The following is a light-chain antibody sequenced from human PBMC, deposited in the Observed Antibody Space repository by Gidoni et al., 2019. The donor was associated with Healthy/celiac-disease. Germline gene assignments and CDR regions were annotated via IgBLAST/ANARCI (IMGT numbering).Light chain of an antibody. Sequence: DTQRPQSPSTLSASVGARVTITCRASQSISSWLAWYQQKPGKAPKLLIYTASSLESGVPSRFSGSGPGTDFTLTISSLQPDDFATYYCLQYNSYSQTFGQGTKVEIK. V-gene: IGKV1-5*03. CDR3: LQYNSYSQT. CDR1: QSISSW. CDR2: TAS. J-gene: IGKJ1*01.